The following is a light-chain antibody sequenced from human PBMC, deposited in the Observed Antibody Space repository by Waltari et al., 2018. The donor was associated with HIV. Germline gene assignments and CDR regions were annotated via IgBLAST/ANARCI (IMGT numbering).Light chain of an antibody. Sequence: QSVLTQPPSASGTPGQRVTISCSGSSPNIGSNVVNWYQQIPGTAPKLLIYNINPRPAVVPDRCSGSKSGTSASLAISVLQSEDEADYYCSTWDDRLHGYVFATGTKVTVL. CDR1: SPNIGSNV. V-gene: IGLV1-44*01. CDR3: STWDDRLHGYV. CDR2: NIN. J-gene: IGLJ1*01.